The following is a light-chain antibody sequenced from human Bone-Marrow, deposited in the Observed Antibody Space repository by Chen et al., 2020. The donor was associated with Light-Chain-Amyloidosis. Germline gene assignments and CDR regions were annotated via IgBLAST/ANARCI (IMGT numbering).Light chain of an antibody. J-gene: IGKJ2*02. CDR2: GAS. V-gene: IGKV3-15*01. CDR1: QSVSSN. Sequence: EIVMTQSPATLSVSPGERATLSCRASQSVSSNLAWYQQKPGQAPRLLIYGASPRAAGIPARFSGSGSGTEFTLTISSLQSEDVAVYYCQEDNNWPRTFGQGTKREIK. CDR3: QEDNNWPRT.